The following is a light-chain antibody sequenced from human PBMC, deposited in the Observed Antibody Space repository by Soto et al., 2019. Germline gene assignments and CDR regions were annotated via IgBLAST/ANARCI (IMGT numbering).Light chain of an antibody. J-gene: IGKJ5*01. V-gene: IGKV1-33*01. Sequence: IQMTQSTSSLSASVGDSVTITCQASQDISNYLNWYQQKPGKAPKLLIYDASNLETGVPSRFSGSGSGTDFTFTISSLQTEDIATYYCQQYDNLPITFGQGTRLEIK. CDR2: DAS. CDR1: QDISNY. CDR3: QQYDNLPIT.